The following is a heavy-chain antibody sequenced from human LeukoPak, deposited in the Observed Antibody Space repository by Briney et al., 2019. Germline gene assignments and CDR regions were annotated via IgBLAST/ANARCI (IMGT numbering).Heavy chain of an antibody. CDR1: GGSISSYY. CDR3: ARQRLRLLDY. J-gene: IGHJ4*02. D-gene: IGHD4-17*01. Sequence: SETLSLTCTVSGGSISSYYWSWIRQPPGKGLEWIGYIYYSGRSTYYNPSLKSRVTISIDTSKNQFSLKLSSVTAADTVVYYCARQRLRLLDYWGQGTLVTVSS. V-gene: IGHV4-59*08. CDR2: IYYSGRST.